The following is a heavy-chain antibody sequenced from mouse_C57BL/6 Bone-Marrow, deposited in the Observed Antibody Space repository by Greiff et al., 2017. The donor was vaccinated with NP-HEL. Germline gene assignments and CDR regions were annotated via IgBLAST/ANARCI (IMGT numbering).Heavy chain of an antibody. CDR2: ISDGGSYT. V-gene: IGHV5-4*03. Sequence: EVKLMESGGGLVKPGGSLKLSCAASGFTFSSYAMSWVRQTPEKRLEWVATISDGGSYTYYPDNVKGRFTISRDNATNNLYLQMSHLKSEDTAVYYCANEMGGYDSRRAMDYWGQGTSVTVSS. CDR1: GFTFSSYA. D-gene: IGHD2-2*01. CDR3: ANEMGGYDSRRAMDY. J-gene: IGHJ4*01.